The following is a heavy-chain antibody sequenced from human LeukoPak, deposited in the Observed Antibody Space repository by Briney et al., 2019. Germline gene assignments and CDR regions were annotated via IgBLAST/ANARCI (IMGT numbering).Heavy chain of an antibody. CDR2: IKPTATDGTP. J-gene: IGHJ4*02. CDR1: GFTFTDAW. V-gene: IGHV3-15*01. CDR3: VRYTSGSFVD. Sequence: PGGSLRLSCAASGFTFTDAWMSWVRQAPGKGLEWVGRIKPTATDGTPDYAAPVKGRFTISRDDSKTTLYVQMNSLKPEDTAVYYCVRYTSGSFVDWGQGTLVTVSS. D-gene: IGHD5-24*01.